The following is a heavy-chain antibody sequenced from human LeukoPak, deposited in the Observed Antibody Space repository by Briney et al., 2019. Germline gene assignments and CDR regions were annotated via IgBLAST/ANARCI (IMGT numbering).Heavy chain of an antibody. Sequence: ASVKVSCKASGYTFTSYAMNWVRQAPGQGLEWMGWINTNTGNPTYAQGFTGRFVFSLDTSVSMAYLQISSLKAEDTAVYYCAREGVKGGYCSSTSCYTSDYWGQGTLVTVSS. D-gene: IGHD2-2*02. CDR3: AREGVKGGYCSSTSCYTSDY. V-gene: IGHV7-4-1*04. CDR1: GYTFTSYA. J-gene: IGHJ4*02. CDR2: INTNTGNP.